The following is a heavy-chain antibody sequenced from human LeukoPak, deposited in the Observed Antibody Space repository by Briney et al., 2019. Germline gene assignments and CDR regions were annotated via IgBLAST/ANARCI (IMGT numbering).Heavy chain of an antibody. CDR1: GGSIRSGGYY. CDR3: ARVGTAVVTGYYFDY. Sequence: TLSLTCTVSGGSIRSGGYYWSWIRQHPGKGLEWIGYIYYSGSTYYNPSLKSRVTISVDTSKNQFSLNLSSVTAADTAVYYCARVGTAVVTGYYFDYWGQGTLVTVSS. J-gene: IGHJ4*02. CDR2: IYYSGST. D-gene: IGHD5-18*01. V-gene: IGHV4-31*03.